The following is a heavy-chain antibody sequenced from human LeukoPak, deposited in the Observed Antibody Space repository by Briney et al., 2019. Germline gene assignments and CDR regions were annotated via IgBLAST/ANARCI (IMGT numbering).Heavy chain of an antibody. CDR2: FSSSSSTI. Sequence: GGSLRLSCAASGFTFSIYSMNWVRQAPGKGREWVSYFSSSSSTIYYADSVEGRFTISRDNARNSLYLQMNSLRAEDTAVYYCARDRKYCGGDCYSEVYYYYMDVWGKGTTVTVSS. CDR3: ARDRKYCGGDCYSEVYYYYMDV. D-gene: IGHD2-21*02. J-gene: IGHJ6*03. V-gene: IGHV3-48*04. CDR1: GFTFSIYS.